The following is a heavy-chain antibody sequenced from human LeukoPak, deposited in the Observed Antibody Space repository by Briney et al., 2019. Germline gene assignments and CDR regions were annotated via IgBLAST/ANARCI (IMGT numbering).Heavy chain of an antibody. V-gene: IGHV3-23*01. Sequence: GSLRLPCAASGFPFTSYAMGWGRRAPGKGLEWVSAISGRGGSTYYADSVKGRFTISRDNSKNTLYLQMNSLRAEDTAVYYCAKDLRPYGAARAFDYWGQGTLVTVSS. D-gene: IGHD6-6*01. CDR2: ISGRGGST. CDR3: AKDLRPYGAARAFDY. J-gene: IGHJ4*02. CDR1: GFPFTSYA.